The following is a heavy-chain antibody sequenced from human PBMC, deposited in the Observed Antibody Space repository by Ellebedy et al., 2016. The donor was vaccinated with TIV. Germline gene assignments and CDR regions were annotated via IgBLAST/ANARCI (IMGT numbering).Heavy chain of an antibody. J-gene: IGHJ4*02. D-gene: IGHD5-18*01. V-gene: IGHV3-7*01. CDR2: IKQDGSEI. CDR1: GFSFSSYW. Sequence: GESLKISCAAFGFSFSSYWMSWVRQAPGKGLEWVANIKQDGSEIDYVDSVKGRFTISRDNAHGSLYLQMNSLRAADTAVYYCARFFDSYGGKADYWGQGTLVTVSS. CDR3: ARFFDSYGGKADY.